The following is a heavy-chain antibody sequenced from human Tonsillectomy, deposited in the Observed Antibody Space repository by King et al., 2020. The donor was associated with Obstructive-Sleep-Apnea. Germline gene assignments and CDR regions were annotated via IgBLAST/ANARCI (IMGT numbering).Heavy chain of an antibody. CDR2: MFYSGNT. Sequence: MQLQKSGPGLVKPSETLSLTCSVSGGSISNDYWSWIRQPPGQGLDWFGYMFYSGNTNDNSSLKSRVPISADTSKIQFSLRLSSVTAADTAVYYCARHRGGEDSGGYGDYFDYWGQGTLVTVSS. CDR3: ARHRGGEDSGGYGDYFDY. D-gene: IGHD4-17*01. V-gene: IGHV4-59*08. CDR1: GGSISNDY. J-gene: IGHJ4*02.